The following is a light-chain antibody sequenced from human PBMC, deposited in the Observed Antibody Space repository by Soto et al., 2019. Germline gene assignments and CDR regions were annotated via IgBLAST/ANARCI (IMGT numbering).Light chain of an antibody. CDR3: CSYAGRDTFVL. Sequence: QAVVTQPRSVSGSPGQSVTISCTGTSSDVGSYNYVSWYQQHPGKAPKLMIYDVSKRPSGVPDRFSGSKSGNTASLTISGLQAEDEADYSCCSYAGRDTFVLFGGGTKLTVL. J-gene: IGLJ2*01. V-gene: IGLV2-11*01. CDR2: DVS. CDR1: SSDVGSYNY.